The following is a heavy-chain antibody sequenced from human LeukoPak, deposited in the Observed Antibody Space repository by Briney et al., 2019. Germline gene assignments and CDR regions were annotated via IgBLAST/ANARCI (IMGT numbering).Heavy chain of an antibody. V-gene: IGHV1-18*04. J-gene: IGHJ4*02. CDR1: GYTFTGYY. D-gene: IGHD6-13*01. CDR2: ISAYNGNT. CDR3: ARDDRGAAAGIDY. Sequence: ASVKVSCKASGYTFTGYYMHWVRQAPGQGLEWMGWISAYNGNTNYAQKLQGRVTMTTDTSTSTAYMELRSLRSDDTAVYYCARDDRGAAAGIDYWGQGTLVTVSS.